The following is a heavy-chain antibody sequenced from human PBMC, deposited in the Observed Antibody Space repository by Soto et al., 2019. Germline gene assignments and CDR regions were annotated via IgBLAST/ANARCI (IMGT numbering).Heavy chain of an antibody. CDR2: ISGSGGST. Sequence: EVQLLESGGGLVQPGGSLRLSCAASGFTFSSYAMSWVRQAPGKGLEWVSAISGSGGSTYYADSVKGRFTISRDNSKNTLYLQMNSLRAEDTAVYYCAKDGYPGSGSTYYYYYYMDVWGKGTTVTVSS. CDR1: GFTFSSYA. D-gene: IGHD3-10*01. V-gene: IGHV3-23*01. CDR3: AKDGYPGSGSTYYYYYYMDV. J-gene: IGHJ6*03.